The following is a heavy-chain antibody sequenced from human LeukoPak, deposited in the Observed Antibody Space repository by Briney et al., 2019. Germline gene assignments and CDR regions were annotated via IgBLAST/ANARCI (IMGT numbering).Heavy chain of an antibody. CDR3: ARGGDGYNSRPFDY. CDR1: GFTVSSNY. CDR2: IYSGGST. V-gene: IGHV3-53*04. D-gene: IGHD5-24*01. Sequence: GGSLRLSCAASGFTVSSNYMSWVRQAPGKGLEWVSVIYSGGSTYYVDSVKGRFTISRHNSKNTLYLQMNSLRAEDTAVYYCARGGDGYNSRPFDYWGQGTLVTVSS. J-gene: IGHJ4*02.